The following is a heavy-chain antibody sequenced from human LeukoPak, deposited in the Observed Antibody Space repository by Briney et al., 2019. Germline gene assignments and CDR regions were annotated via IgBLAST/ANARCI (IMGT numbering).Heavy chain of an antibody. J-gene: IGHJ5*02. CDR2: ISYDGSNK. D-gene: IGHD6-13*01. Sequence: GGSLRLSCAASGFTFSSYAMHWVRQAPGKGLEGVAVISYDGSNKYYADSVKGRFTISRDNSKNTLYLQMNSLRVEDTAVYYCAREEGIAAFDPWGQGTLVTVSS. CDR1: GFTFSSYA. CDR3: AREEGIAAFDP. V-gene: IGHV3-30*01.